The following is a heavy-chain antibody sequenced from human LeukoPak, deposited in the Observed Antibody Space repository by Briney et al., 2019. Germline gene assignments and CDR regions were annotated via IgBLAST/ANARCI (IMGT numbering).Heavy chain of an antibody. V-gene: IGHV1-18*01. CDR3: ARVIAVAGINWFDP. J-gene: IGHJ5*02. CDR1: GYTFTSYG. D-gene: IGHD6-19*01. CDR2: ISAYNGNT. Sequence: ASVKVSCKASGYTFTSYGISWVRRAPGQGLEWMGWISAYNGNTNYAQKLQGRVTMTTDTSTSTAYMELRSLRSDDTAVYYCARVIAVAGINWFDPWGQGTLVTVSS.